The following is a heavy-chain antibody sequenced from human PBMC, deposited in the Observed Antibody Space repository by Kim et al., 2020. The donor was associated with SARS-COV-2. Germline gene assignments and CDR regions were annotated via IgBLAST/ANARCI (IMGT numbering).Heavy chain of an antibody. V-gene: IGHV1-69*06. D-gene: IGHD7-27*01. CDR2: TA. J-gene: IGHJ4*02. CDR3: ARAITGDYPY. Sequence: TANYAQKFQGRVTSTADKSTSTAYMELSSLRSEDTAVYYCARAITGDYPYWGQGTLVTVSS.